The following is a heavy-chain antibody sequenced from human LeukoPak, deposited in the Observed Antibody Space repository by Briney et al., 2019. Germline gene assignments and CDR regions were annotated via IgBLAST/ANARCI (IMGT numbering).Heavy chain of an antibody. CDR3: AKDRSSGWQDKYFQH. J-gene: IGHJ1*01. Sequence: GGSLRLSCAASGFTFSSYAMSWVRQAPGKGLEWVSTISASAGTTYYADSVKGRFTISRDNSKNTLYLQMNSLRAEDTAVYYCAKDRSSGWQDKYFQHWGQGTLVTVSS. D-gene: IGHD6-19*01. CDR1: GFTFSSYA. V-gene: IGHV3-23*01. CDR2: ISASAGTT.